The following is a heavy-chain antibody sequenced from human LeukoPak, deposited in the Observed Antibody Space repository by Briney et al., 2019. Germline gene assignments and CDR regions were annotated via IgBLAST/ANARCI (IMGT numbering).Heavy chain of an antibody. J-gene: IGHJ4*02. V-gene: IGHV1-69*13. CDR3: ASLGGGSTVTTYLNY. CDR2: IMPMFGKT. Sequence: GASVKVSCKASGGTFSSYDISWVRQAPGQGLEWMGGIMPMFGKTNYAQKFQGRVTITADESTSTASMELSSLRSEDTAVYYCASLGGGSTVTTYLNYWGQGTLVTVSS. D-gene: IGHD4-17*01. CDR1: GGTFSSYD.